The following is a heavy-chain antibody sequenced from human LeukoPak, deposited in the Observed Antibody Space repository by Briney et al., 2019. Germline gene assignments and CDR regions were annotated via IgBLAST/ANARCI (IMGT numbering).Heavy chain of an antibody. CDR3: ARVRGAAGTVNDC. Sequence: SETLSLTCAVYGGSFSGYYWSWIRQPPGKGLEWIGEINHSGSTNYNPSLKSRVTISVDTSKNQFSLKLSSVTAADTAVYYCARVRGAAGTVNDCWGQGTLVTVSS. CDR2: INHSGST. CDR1: GGSFSGYY. D-gene: IGHD6-13*01. V-gene: IGHV4-34*01. J-gene: IGHJ4*02.